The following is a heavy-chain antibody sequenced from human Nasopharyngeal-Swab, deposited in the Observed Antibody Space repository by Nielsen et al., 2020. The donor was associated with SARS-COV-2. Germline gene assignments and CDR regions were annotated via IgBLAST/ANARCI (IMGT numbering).Heavy chain of an antibody. CDR1: GVSISGYNL. V-gene: IGHV4-4*02. CDR3: ARERGGDGYRYFDD. D-gene: IGHD2-21*02. CDR2: IAHTGRT. J-gene: IGHJ4*02. Sequence: AETLSLTCAVSGVSISGYNLWCVGRHPRGKLVGGSAEIAHTGRTTYNWSLRSRRTLSVDKSLNQYSLRLTLVTAADTAFYYCARERGGDGYRYFDDWGQGAPVIVSS.